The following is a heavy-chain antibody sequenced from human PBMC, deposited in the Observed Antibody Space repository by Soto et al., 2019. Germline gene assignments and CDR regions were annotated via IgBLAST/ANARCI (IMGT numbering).Heavy chain of an antibody. CDR3: ARDLVRYCSSTSCRRYYGMDV. Sequence: ASVKVSCKASGYTFTSYGISWVRQAPGQGLEWMGWISAYNGNTNYAQKLQGRVTMTTDTSTSTAYMELRSLRSDDTAVYYCARDLVRYCSSTSCRRYYGMDVRGQGTTVTVSS. CDR1: GYTFTSYG. J-gene: IGHJ6*02. V-gene: IGHV1-18*01. D-gene: IGHD2-2*01. CDR2: ISAYNGNT.